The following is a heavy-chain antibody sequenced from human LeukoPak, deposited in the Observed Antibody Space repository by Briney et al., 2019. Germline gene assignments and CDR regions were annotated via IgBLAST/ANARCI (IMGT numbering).Heavy chain of an antibody. CDR3: ARGERYSGYDSLGDY. J-gene: IGHJ4*02. Sequence: GGSLRLSCAASGFTFSSYSMNRVRQAPGKGLEWVSSISSSSSYIYYADSLKGRFTISRDNAKNSLYLQMNSLRAEDTAVYYCARGERYSGYDSLGDYWGQGTLVTVSS. V-gene: IGHV3-21*01. CDR1: GFTFSSYS. D-gene: IGHD5-12*01. CDR2: ISSSSSYI.